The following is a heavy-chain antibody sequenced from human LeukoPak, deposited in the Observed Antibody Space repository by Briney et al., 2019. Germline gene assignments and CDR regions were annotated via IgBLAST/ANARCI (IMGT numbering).Heavy chain of an antibody. CDR2: INPNCGGT. D-gene: IGHD4-23*01. J-gene: IGHJ6*03. V-gene: IGHV1-2*02. CDR3: ARDGRGNSLSTSPYYYSHMDV. Sequence: GASVKVSCKASGYTFTGYYMHWVRQAPGQGLEWMGWINPNCGGTNYAQKFQGRVTMTRDTSISTAYMELSRLRSDDTAVYFCARDGRGNSLSTSPYYYSHMDVWGKGTTVTISS. CDR1: GYTFTGYY.